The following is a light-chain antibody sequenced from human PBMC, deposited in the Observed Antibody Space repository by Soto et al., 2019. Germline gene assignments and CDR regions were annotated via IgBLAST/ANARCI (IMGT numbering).Light chain of an antibody. CDR2: GAS. CDR1: QSISSNY. Sequence: EIVLTQSPGTLSLSPGERATLSCRASQSISSNYLAWYQHKPGQAPRLLIDGASSRATGVPDRFSGSGTGTDFTLTISSLGPGDFAVYYCQQYGSSPRTFGQGTKVEIK. CDR3: QQYGSSPRT. J-gene: IGKJ1*01. V-gene: IGKV3-20*01.